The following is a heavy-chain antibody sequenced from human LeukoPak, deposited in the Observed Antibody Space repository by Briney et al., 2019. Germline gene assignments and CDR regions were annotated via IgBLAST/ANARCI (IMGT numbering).Heavy chain of an antibody. V-gene: IGHV3-21*01. D-gene: IGHD4-17*01. CDR3: ARDRPDYGDYVKDY. CDR1: GFTFSRYS. J-gene: IGHJ4*02. CDR2: ISSSSSFI. Sequence: GGSLRLSCAASGFTFSRYSMNWVRQAPGKGLEWVSSISSSSSFIYYADSVKGRFTISRDNAKNSLYLQMNSLRAEDTAVYYCARDRPDYGDYVKDYWGQGTLVTVSS.